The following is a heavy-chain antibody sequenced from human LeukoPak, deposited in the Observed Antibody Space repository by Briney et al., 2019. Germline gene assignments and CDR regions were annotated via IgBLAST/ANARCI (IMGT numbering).Heavy chain of an antibody. CDR3: ARGRWLQSPFDY. Sequence: SETLSLTCTVSGGSISSSSYYWSWIRQPPGKGLEWIGEINHSGSTNYNPSLKSRVTISVDTSKNQFSLKLSSVTAADTAVYYCARGRWLQSPFDYWGQGTLVTVSS. D-gene: IGHD5-24*01. V-gene: IGHV4-39*07. CDR2: INHSGST. J-gene: IGHJ4*02. CDR1: GGSISSSSYY.